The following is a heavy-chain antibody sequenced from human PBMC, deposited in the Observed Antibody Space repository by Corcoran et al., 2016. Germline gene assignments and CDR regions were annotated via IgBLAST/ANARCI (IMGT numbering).Heavy chain of an antibody. Sequence: QITLKESGPTLVKPTQTLTLTCTFSGFSLSTSGVGVGWIRQPPGKALEWLALIYWNDDKRYSPSLKSRLTITKDTSKNQVVLTLTNMDPVDTATDYCAHDIVGVPAAIPYGFDPWGQGTLVTVSS. CDR1: GFSLSTSGVG. CDR2: IYWNDDK. CDR3: AHDIVGVPAAIPYGFDP. J-gene: IGHJ5*02. V-gene: IGHV2-5*01. D-gene: IGHD2-2*01.